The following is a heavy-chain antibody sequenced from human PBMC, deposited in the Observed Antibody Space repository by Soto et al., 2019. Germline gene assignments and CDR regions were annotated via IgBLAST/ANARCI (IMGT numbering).Heavy chain of an antibody. J-gene: IGHJ6*02. V-gene: IGHV3-30*03. CDR2: ISSDGRHK. CDR1: RFRFSDYG. CDR3: ATGTRSVSALPWGGMDV. D-gene: IGHD2-8*01. Sequence: QVQLVESGGGVVQPGGSLRLSCAASRFRFSDYGMHWVRQAPGKGLEWVAVISSDGRHKQYAESLKGRFTISRDDSKDTLFLQMNSLGADDTAVYFCATGTRSVSALPWGGMDVWGQGTTVTVS.